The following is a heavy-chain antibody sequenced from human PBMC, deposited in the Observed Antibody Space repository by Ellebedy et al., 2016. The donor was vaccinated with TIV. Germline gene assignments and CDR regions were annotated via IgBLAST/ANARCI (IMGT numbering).Heavy chain of an antibody. V-gene: IGHV3-21*01. D-gene: IGHD5-12*01. CDR1: GFTFKAYT. CDR3: ARERVDIVTPAWNFYYGMDV. J-gene: IGHJ6*02. Sequence: PGGSLRLSCTASGFTFKAYTMSWVRQAPGKGLEWVSLISSGSSYIYYADSVKGRFTISRDDTRNSVFLQMSGLRAEDGAVYYCARERVDIVTPAWNFYYGMDVWGQGTTVTVSS. CDR2: ISSGSSYI.